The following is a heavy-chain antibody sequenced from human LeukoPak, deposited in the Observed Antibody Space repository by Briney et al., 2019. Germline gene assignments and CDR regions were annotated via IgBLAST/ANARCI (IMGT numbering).Heavy chain of an antibody. Sequence: PSETLSLTCTVSGGSMSSYYWSWIRQPPGKGLEWIGYIYYSGSTNYNPSLKSRVTISVDTSKNQFSLKLSSVTAADTAVYYCARDTAAARYGMDVWGQGTTVTVSS. CDR3: ARDTAAARYGMDV. J-gene: IGHJ6*02. CDR1: GGSMSSYY. V-gene: IGHV4-59*01. D-gene: IGHD6-13*01. CDR2: IYYSGST.